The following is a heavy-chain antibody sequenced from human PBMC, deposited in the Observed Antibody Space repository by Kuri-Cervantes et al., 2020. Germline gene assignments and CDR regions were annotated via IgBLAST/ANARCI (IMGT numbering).Heavy chain of an antibody. CDR1: GYTFTSYG. CDR2: ISAYNGNT. CDR3: ARVRSEWELPRYYYYGMDV. V-gene: IGHV1-18*01. J-gene: IGHJ6*02. Sequence: ASVKVSCKASGYTFTSYGISWVRQAPGQGLEWMGWISAYNGNTNYAQKLQGRVTMTTDTSTSTAYMELRSLRSEDTAVYYCARVRSEWELPRYYYYGMDVWGQGTTVTVSS. D-gene: IGHD1-26*01.